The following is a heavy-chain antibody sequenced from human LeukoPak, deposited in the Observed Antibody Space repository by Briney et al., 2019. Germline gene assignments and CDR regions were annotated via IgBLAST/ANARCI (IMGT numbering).Heavy chain of an antibody. D-gene: IGHD6-13*01. CDR2: ISSYNGNT. CDR1: GYTFTSYG. V-gene: IGHV1-18*01. Sequence: WASVKVSCKAPGYTFTSYGISWVRQAPGQGLEWMGWISSYNGNTNYAQKLQGRVTMSTDTSTGTAYMELSSLRSDDTAVYYCASGITAAPAYWGQGTLVTVSS. J-gene: IGHJ4*02. CDR3: ASGITAAPAY.